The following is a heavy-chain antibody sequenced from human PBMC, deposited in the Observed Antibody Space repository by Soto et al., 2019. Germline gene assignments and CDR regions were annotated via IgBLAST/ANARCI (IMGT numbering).Heavy chain of an antibody. Sequence: ASVKVSCKASGYTFTGYYMHWVRQAPGQGLEWMGWINPNSGGTNYAQKFQGWVTMTRDTSISTAYMELSGLRSDDTAVYYCARSSSRPTARPYYYYGMDVWGQGTTVTVSS. CDR1: GYTFTGYY. CDR2: INPNSGGT. CDR3: ARSSSRPTARPYYYYGMDV. D-gene: IGHD5-18*01. J-gene: IGHJ6*02. V-gene: IGHV1-2*04.